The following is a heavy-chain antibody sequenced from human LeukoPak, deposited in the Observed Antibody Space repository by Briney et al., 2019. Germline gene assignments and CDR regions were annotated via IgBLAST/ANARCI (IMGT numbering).Heavy chain of an antibody. J-gene: IGHJ6*04. CDR3: AELGITMIGGV. CDR1: GFTFSSYS. D-gene: IGHD3-10*02. V-gene: IGHV3-48*01. Sequence: PGGSLRLSCVASGFTFSSYSMNWVRQAPGKGLEWVSYISSSSPIYYADSVKGRFTISRDNAKNSLYLQMNSLRAEDTAVYYCAELGITMIGGVWGKGTTVTISS. CDR2: ISSSSPI.